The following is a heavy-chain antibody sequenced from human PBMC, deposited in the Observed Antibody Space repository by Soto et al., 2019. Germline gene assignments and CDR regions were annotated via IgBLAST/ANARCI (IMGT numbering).Heavy chain of an antibody. CDR1: GFTFSSSW. V-gene: IGHV3-74*01. Sequence: GGSLRLSCAASGFTFSSSWMHWVRQAPEKGLVWVPRINSDGSTSNYADSVKGRFTISRDNARNTLYLQMNSLRAEDTAMYYCARDLSSGGWWGGDYYYGMDVWGQGTTVTVSS. J-gene: IGHJ6*02. D-gene: IGHD6-19*01. CDR2: INSDGSTS. CDR3: ARDLSSGGWWGGDYYYGMDV.